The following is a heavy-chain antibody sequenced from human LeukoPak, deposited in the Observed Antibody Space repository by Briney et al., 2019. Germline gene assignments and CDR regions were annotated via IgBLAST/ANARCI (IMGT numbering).Heavy chain of an antibody. CDR2: IYPGDSDT. Sequence: GESLKISCKGSGYSFTSYWIGWVRQMPGKGLEWMGIIYPGDSDTRYSPSFQGQVTISADRSISTAYLQWSSLKASDTAVYYCARPRSNWFLDYWGQGTLVTVSS. D-gene: IGHD6-13*01. J-gene: IGHJ4*02. V-gene: IGHV5-51*01. CDR3: ARPRSNWFLDY. CDR1: GYSFTSYW.